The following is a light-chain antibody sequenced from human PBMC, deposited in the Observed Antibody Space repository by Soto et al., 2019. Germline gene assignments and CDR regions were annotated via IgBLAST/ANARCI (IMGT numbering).Light chain of an antibody. Sequence: QTVVTQEPSLTVSPGGTVTHTCASSTGAVTSGYYPNWFQQKPGQPPRALIYSTTYKHSWTPARFSGSLLGGKAALTLSGVQPEDEAEYYCLLYYGGAQLWVFGGGTKLTVL. CDR1: TGAVTSGYY. V-gene: IGLV7-43*01. CDR3: LLYYGGAQLWV. J-gene: IGLJ3*02. CDR2: STT.